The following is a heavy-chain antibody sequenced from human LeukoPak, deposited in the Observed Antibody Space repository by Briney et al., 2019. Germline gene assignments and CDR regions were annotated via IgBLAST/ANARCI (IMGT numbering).Heavy chain of an antibody. CDR1: GFTFSSYG. D-gene: IGHD2-15*01. J-gene: IGHJ5*02. CDR2: IRYDGSNK. Sequence: SGGSLRLSCAASGFTFSSYGMHWVRQAPGKGLEWVAFIRYDGSNKYYADSVKGRFTISRENSKNTLYLQMNSLRPEDTAVYYCAKDLLAYCSGGSCSDLDPWGQGTLVTVSS. V-gene: IGHV3-30*02. CDR3: AKDLLAYCSGGSCSDLDP.